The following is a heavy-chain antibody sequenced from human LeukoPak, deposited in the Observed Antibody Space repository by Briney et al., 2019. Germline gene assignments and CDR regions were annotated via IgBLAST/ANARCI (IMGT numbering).Heavy chain of an antibody. Sequence: GGSLRLSCAASGFTFSRYEMIWVRQAPGKGLEGVSYISSSGSTIFYADSVKGRFTISRDNAKNSLYLQMNSLRAEDTAVYYCARRGTDGYNEYYCYGMDVWGQGTTVTVSS. CDR2: ISSSGSTI. CDR1: GFTFSRYE. V-gene: IGHV3-48*03. CDR3: ARRGTDGYNEYYCYGMDV. J-gene: IGHJ6*02. D-gene: IGHD5-24*01.